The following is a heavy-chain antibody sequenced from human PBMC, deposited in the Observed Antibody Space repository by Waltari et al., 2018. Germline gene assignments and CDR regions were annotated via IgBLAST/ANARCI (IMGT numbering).Heavy chain of an antibody. Sequence: QVQLVESGGGVVQPGGSLRLSCEASGFMITAYGIHWVRQAPGKGLEWVAVIWANGYQKEYRDSVKGRFTISRDSSRNTVELQWNGLRDDDTAVYYCARNADRTNKYWYLDLWGRGTLVGVSS. J-gene: IGHJ2*01. D-gene: IGHD3-16*01. CDR1: GFMITAYG. CDR2: IWANGYQK. V-gene: IGHV3-33*01. CDR3: ARNADRTNKYWYLDL.